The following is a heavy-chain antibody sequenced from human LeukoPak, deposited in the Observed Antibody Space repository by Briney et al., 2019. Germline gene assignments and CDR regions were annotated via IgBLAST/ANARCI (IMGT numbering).Heavy chain of an antibody. CDR1: GGPITSHY. CDR2: IYHSGST. D-gene: IGHD5-12*01. CDR3: ARGGGYASPIGY. Sequence: SETLSLTCTVSGGPITSHYWSWIRQPPGKGLEWIGYIYHSGSTNYNPSLKSRVTISVDTSKNQFSLKLSSVTAADTAVYYCARGGGYASPIGYWGQGALVTVSS. V-gene: IGHV4-59*11. J-gene: IGHJ4*02.